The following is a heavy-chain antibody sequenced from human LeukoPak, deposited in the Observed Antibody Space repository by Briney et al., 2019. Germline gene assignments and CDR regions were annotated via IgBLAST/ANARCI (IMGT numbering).Heavy chain of an antibody. V-gene: IGHV3-30*02. CDR1: GFTFSSYG. Sequence: GSLRLSCAASGFTFSSYGMHWVRQAPGKGLEWVAFIRYDGSNKYYADSVKGRFTISRDNSKNTLYLQMNSLRAEDTAVYYCVKDWCSSTRGPSCWFDPWGQGTLVTVSS. J-gene: IGHJ5*02. D-gene: IGHD2-2*01. CDR3: VKDWCSSTRGPSCWFDP. CDR2: IRYDGSNK.